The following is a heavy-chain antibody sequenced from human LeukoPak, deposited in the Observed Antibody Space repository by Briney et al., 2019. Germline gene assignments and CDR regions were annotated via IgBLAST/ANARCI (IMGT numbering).Heavy chain of an antibody. CDR1: GYPFNGYY. D-gene: IGHD3-22*01. Sequence: GSVKVSCKASGYPFNGYYLHWVRQAPGQGLEWRGWVNPNNGDTNYAEKFEARVTMTRDTSINTAYMELTSLRSDDTAVYYCARDLADDFDSSAINWFDPWGPGTLVTVSS. CDR2: VNPNNGDT. J-gene: IGHJ5*02. CDR3: ARDLADDFDSSAINWFDP. V-gene: IGHV1-2*02.